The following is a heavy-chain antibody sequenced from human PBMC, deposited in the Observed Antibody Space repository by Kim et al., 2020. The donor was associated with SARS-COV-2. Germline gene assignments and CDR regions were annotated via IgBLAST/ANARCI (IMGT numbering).Heavy chain of an antibody. D-gene: IGHD1-1*01. J-gene: IGHJ5*02. CDR3: ARGEDGTGWSDP. Sequence: NHNPSLKSRVTISVDTSKNQFSLKMSSVTAADTAVYYCARGEDGTGWSDPWGQGTLVTVSS. V-gene: IGHV4-34*01.